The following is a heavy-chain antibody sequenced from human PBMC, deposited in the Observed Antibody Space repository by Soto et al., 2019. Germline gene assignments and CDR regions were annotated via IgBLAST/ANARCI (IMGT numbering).Heavy chain of an antibody. CDR2: ISADTGNT. V-gene: IGHV1-18*01. J-gene: IGHJ4*02. CDR3: ARRWSTGEIDY. CDR1: GYSFNSFG. D-gene: IGHD3-16*01. Sequence: QVQLVQSGGEVKKPGASVKVSCKASGYSFNSFGISWVRQAPGQGLEWMGWISADTGNTKYAQNFQGRVTMTTDTSTSTAYMELRSVRSDDTGVYYCARRWSTGEIDYWGQGALVTVSS.